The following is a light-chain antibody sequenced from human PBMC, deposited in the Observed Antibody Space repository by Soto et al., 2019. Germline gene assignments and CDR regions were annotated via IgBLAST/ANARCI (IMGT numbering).Light chain of an antibody. CDR3: CSYAGTYIFVV. CDR1: SSDVGGYDY. V-gene: IGLV2-11*01. J-gene: IGLJ2*01. Sequence: QSAPTQPRSVSGSPGQSVTISCTGTSSDVGGYDYVSWYQHSPGKAPKLIIFDVTERPSGVPDRFSGSKSGNMASLTISGLQAEDEGDYYCCSYAGTYIFVVFGGGTKLTVL. CDR2: DVT.